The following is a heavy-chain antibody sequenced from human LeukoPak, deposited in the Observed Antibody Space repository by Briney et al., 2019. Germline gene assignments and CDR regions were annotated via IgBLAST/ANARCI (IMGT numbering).Heavy chain of an antibody. D-gene: IGHD6-19*01. V-gene: IGHV2-5*02. CDR1: GFSLSTSGKG. Sequence: SGPTLVNPTQTLTLTCTFSGFSLSTSGKGVGWIRQPPGKALEWLALIYWDDDKRYSPSLKSRLTITKDTSKNQVVLTMTNMDPVDTATYYCAHRGIAVAGRGDYFDYWGQGTLVTVSS. J-gene: IGHJ4*02. CDR2: IYWDDDK. CDR3: AHRGIAVAGRGDYFDY.